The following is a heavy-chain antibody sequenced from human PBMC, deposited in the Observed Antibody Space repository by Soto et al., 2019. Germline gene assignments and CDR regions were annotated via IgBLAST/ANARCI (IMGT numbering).Heavy chain of an antibody. CDR1: GFTFSRCA. CDR2: ISSDGNNK. D-gene: IGHD3-10*01. J-gene: IGHJ4*02. Sequence: GGSLRLSCAPSGFTFSRCAIHWIRQAPGKGLEWVAVISSDGNNKYCADSLQGRSTIFRDNSRNRLYLQMNSLRHEDAAVYYWARSRSGAAGDSFDFWGRVTRVTV. V-gene: IGHV3-30*01. CDR3: ARSRSGAAGDSFDF.